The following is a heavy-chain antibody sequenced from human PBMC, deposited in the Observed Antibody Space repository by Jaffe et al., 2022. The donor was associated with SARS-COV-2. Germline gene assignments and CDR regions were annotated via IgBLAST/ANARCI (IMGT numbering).Heavy chain of an antibody. V-gene: IGHV3-23*01. J-gene: IGHJ1*01. Sequence: EVQLLESGGGLVQPGGSLRLSCAASGFTFSSYAMSWVRQAPGKGLEWVSAISGSGGSTYYADSVKGRFTISRDNSKNTLYLQMNSLRAEDTAVYYCAKDGWIAAAESVPAEYFQHWGQGTLVTVSS. CDR3: AKDGWIAAAESVPAEYFQH. D-gene: IGHD6-13*01. CDR2: ISGSGGST. CDR1: GFTFSSYA.